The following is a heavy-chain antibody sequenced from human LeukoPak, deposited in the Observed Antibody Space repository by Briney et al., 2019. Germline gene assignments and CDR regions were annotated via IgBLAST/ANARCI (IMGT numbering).Heavy chain of an antibody. J-gene: IGHJ6*03. Sequence: ASVKVSCKASGYTFTGYYMHWVRQAPGQGLEWMGWINPNSGGTNYAQKFQGRVTMTRDTSISTAYMELSRLRSDDTAVYYCARVVDSIAAHRRPDYYYCYMDVWGKGTTVTVSS. D-gene: IGHD6-6*01. CDR1: GYTFTGYY. CDR3: ARVVDSIAAHRRPDYYYCYMDV. CDR2: INPNSGGT. V-gene: IGHV1-2*02.